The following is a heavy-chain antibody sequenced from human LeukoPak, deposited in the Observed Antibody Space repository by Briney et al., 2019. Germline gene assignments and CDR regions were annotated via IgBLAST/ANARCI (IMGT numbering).Heavy chain of an antibody. Sequence: SETLSLTCIVSGASVSSGSYFWSWIRQPPGRGLEWLGYMSHSGSTSYDPSLKSRVTISVDTSKNQFSVKLTSVTAADTAVYYCARVGGSCITGVCYSNYFYYGMDVWGQGATVTVSS. CDR3: ARVGGSCITGVCYSNYFYYGMDV. CDR2: MSHSGST. CDR1: GASVSSGSYF. V-gene: IGHV4-61*01. J-gene: IGHJ6*02. D-gene: IGHD2-8*01.